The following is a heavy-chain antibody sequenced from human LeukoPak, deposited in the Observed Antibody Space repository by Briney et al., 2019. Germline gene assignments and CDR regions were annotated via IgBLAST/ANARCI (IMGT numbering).Heavy chain of an antibody. V-gene: IGHV4-30-2*01. CDR1: GGSISSGGYS. CDR2: IYHSGST. D-gene: IGHD4-11*01. CDR3: ATTVYNWFDP. Sequence: SETLSLTCAVSGGSISSGGYSWSWTRQPPGKGLEWIGYIYHSGSTYYNPSLKSRVTISVDRSKNQFSLKLSSVTAADTAVYYCATTVYNWFDPWGQGTLVTVSS. J-gene: IGHJ5*02.